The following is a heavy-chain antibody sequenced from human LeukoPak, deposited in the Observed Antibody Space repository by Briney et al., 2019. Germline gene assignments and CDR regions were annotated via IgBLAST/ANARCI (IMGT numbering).Heavy chain of an antibody. CDR2: IYTSGST. CDR3: ARDNWNYRGPNWFDP. CDR1: GGSISSYY. J-gene: IGHJ5*02. D-gene: IGHD1-7*01. V-gene: IGHV4-4*07. Sequence: PSETLSLTCTVSGGSISSYYWSWIRQPAGKGLEWIGRIYTSGSTNYNPSLKSRVTMSVDTSKNQFSLKLSSVTAADTAVYYCARDNWNYRGPNWFDPWGQGTPVTVSS.